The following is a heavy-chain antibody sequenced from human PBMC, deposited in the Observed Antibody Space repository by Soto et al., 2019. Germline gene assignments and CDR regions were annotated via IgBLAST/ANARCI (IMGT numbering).Heavy chain of an antibody. V-gene: IGHV3-11*06. Sequence: GGSLRLSCAGSGFTFGDSYMSWIRQAPGKGLEWLSYISPGSRYPAYADSVEGRFTISRDNAKRSLYLQMMSLTAEDTAIYYCVRGGGRGLFDPWGQGTMVTVSS. CDR1: GFTFGDSY. D-gene: IGHD2-15*01. CDR2: ISPGSRYP. CDR3: VRGGGRGLFDP. J-gene: IGHJ5*02.